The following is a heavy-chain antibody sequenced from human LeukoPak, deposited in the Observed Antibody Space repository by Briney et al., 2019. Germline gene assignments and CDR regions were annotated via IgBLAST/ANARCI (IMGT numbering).Heavy chain of an antibody. J-gene: IGHJ4*02. Sequence: GGSLRLSCAASGFTVSSNYMSWVRQAPGMGLEWVSVLYIGGDSYYADSVQGRFTISRDNSKNTLYLQMDSLRAEDTAVYYCARGLMGARPFDYWGQGTLVTVSS. CDR2: LYIGGDS. CDR1: GFTVSSNY. D-gene: IGHD1-26*01. V-gene: IGHV3-53*01. CDR3: ARGLMGARPFDY.